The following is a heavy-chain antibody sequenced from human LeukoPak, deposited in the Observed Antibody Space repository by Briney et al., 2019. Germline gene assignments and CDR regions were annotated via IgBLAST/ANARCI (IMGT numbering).Heavy chain of an antibody. CDR3: AKDRWTEVDAFDI. V-gene: IGHV3-23*01. D-gene: IGHD1-1*01. Sequence: GGSLRLSCAGSGFTFSDYGMNWVRQAPGKGLEWVSAISGSGGSTYYADSVKGRFTISRDNSKNTLYLQMNSLRAEDTAVYYCAKDRWTEVDAFDIWGQGTMVTVSS. CDR2: ISGSGGST. CDR1: GFTFSDYG. J-gene: IGHJ3*02.